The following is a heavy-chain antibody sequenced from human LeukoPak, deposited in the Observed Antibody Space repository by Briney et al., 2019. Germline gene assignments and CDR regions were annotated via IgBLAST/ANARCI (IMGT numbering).Heavy chain of an antibody. V-gene: IGHV1-2*06. CDR3: ARDKYYDYVWGSYRPDY. D-gene: IGHD3-16*02. Sequence: ASVKVSCKASGYTFTSYDINWVRQATGQGLEWMGRINPNSGGTNYAQKFQGRVTMTRDTSISTAYMELSRLRYDDTAVYYCARDKYYDYVWGSYRPDYWGQGTLVTVSS. CDR1: GYTFTSYD. CDR2: INPNSGGT. J-gene: IGHJ4*02.